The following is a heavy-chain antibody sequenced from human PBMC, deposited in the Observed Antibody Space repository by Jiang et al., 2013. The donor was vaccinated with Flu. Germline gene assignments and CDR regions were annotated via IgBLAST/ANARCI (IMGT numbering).Heavy chain of an antibody. Sequence: LTCSVSGGSISSSIYYWAWIRQPPGKGLEWIGTIYYSGSTYYNPSLKSRVTISVDTSKNQFSLKLTSVTAADTTVYYCARQAGDTMLRGVIRDVFDIWGQGTMATVSS. CDR3: ARQAGDTMLRGVIRDVFDI. J-gene: IGHJ3*02. V-gene: IGHV4-39*01. CDR2: IYYSGST. D-gene: IGHD3-10*01. CDR1: GGSISSSIYY.